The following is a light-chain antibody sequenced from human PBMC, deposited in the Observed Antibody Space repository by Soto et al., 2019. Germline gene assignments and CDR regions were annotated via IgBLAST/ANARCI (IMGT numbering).Light chain of an antibody. CDR3: QTWDTGIQV. J-gene: IGLJ2*01. Sequence: QPVLTQSPCASASPGASVKLTCTLSSGHSTHTIAWHQQHPGKGPRYLMRLKNDGSHTKGDGIPDRFSGSSFGAERYLTISSLQSEDEADYYCQTWDTGIQVFGAGTKLTVL. CDR2: LKNDGSH. V-gene: IGLV4-69*01. CDR1: SGHSTHT.